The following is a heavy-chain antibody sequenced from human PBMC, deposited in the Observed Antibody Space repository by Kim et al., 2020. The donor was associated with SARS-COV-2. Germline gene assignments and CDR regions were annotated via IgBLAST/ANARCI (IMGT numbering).Heavy chain of an antibody. CDR1: GGSFSGYY. J-gene: IGHJ6*02. Sequence: SETLSLTCAVYGGSFSGYYWSWIRQPPGKGLEWIGEINHSGSTNYNPSLKSRVTISVDTSKNQFSLKLSSVTAAETAVYYCARHSWYRYGMDVWGQGTTVTVSS. D-gene: IGHD6-13*01. V-gene: IGHV4-34*01. CDR2: INHSGST. CDR3: ARHSWYRYGMDV.